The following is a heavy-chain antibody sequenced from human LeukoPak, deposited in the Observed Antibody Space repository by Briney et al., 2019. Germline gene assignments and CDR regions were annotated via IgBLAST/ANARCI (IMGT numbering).Heavy chain of an antibody. Sequence: SVKVSCKASGGTFSSYAISWVRQAPGQGLEWMGGIIPIFGTANYAQKFQGRVTITADKSTSTAYMELSSLRSEDTAVYYCASGNIAATIAYYYYGMDVWGKGTTVTVSS. CDR2: IIPIFGTA. J-gene: IGHJ6*04. CDR3: ASGNIAATIAYYYYGMDV. V-gene: IGHV1-69*06. D-gene: IGHD5-12*01. CDR1: GGTFSSYA.